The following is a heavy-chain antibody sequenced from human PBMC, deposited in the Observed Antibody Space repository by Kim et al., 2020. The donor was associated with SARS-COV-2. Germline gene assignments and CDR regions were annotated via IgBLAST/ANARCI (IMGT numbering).Heavy chain of an antibody. Sequence: SETLSLTCTVSGGSVSSGSYYWSWIRQPPGKGLEWIGYIYYSGSTNYNPSLKSRVTISVDTSKNQFSLKLSSWTAADTAVDYCARNEMSDIYIFWVVSWKGAFDNWGQRTIVTVSS. CDR3: ARNEMSDIYIFWVVSWKGAFDN. CDR1: GGSVSSGSYY. J-gene: IGHJ3*02. V-gene: IGHV4-61*01. D-gene: IGHD3-3*02. CDR2: IYYSGST.